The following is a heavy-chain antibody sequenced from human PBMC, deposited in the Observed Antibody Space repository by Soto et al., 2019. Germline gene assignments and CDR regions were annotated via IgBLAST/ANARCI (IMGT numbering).Heavy chain of an antibody. D-gene: IGHD2-2*01. CDR3: ARGMTAAIVSLSGY. V-gene: IGHV3-48*02. Sequence: GGSLRLSCAASGFTFSSYAMSWVRQAPGKGLEWVSYISSSSSTIYYADSVKGRFTISRDNAKNSLYLQMNSLRDEDTAVYYCARGMTAAIVSLSGYWGQGTLVTVSS. CDR2: ISSSSSTI. CDR1: GFTFSSYA. J-gene: IGHJ4*02.